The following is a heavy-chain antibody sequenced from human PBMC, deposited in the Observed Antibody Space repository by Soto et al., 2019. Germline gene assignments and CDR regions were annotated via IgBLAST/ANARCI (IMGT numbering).Heavy chain of an antibody. V-gene: IGHV4-34*01. J-gene: IGHJ5*02. CDR3: ARGSPIVYWFDP. D-gene: IGHD2-21*01. Sequence: SETLSLTCAVYGGSFSGYYWSWIRQPPGKGLEWIGEINHSGSTNYNPSLKSRVTISVDTSKNQFSLKLSSVTAADTAVYYCARGSPIVYWFDPWGQGTLVTVSS. CDR1: GGSFSGYY. CDR2: INHSGST.